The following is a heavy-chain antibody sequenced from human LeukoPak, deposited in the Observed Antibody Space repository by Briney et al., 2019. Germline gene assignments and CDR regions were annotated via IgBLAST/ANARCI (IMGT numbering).Heavy chain of an antibody. J-gene: IGHJ4*02. V-gene: IGHV3-23*01. CDR3: TKRVKYGGTWDHFAD. Sequence: GGSLRLSCAASGFTFDNYRMSWVRQAPGKGLEWASTVNAGGGNTYYADSVKGRFTISRDSSKSTLILQMNSLRVEDTALYYCTKRVKYGGTWDHFADWGQGTLVTVSS. CDR1: GFTFDNYR. D-gene: IGHD1-26*01. CDR2: VNAGGGNT.